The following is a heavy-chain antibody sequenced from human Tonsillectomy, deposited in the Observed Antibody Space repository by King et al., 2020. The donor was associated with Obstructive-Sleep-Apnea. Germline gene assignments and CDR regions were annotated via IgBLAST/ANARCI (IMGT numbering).Heavy chain of an antibody. Sequence: QLVQSGAEVKKPGASVKVSCEASGYTFTNYGISWVRQAPGQGLEWMGWISDYNVNTNSAQKLQGRVTMTTDTSTSTAYMELRSLRSDDTAVYYCARVVDSITWSDFDSWGQGTLVTVSS. V-gene: IGHV1-18*04. J-gene: IGHJ4*02. CDR2: ISDYNVNT. D-gene: IGHD6-13*01. CDR3: ARVVDSITWSDFDS. CDR1: GYTFTNYG.